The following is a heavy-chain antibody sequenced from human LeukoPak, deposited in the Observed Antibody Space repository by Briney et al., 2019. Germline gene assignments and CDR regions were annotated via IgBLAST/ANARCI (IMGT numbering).Heavy chain of an antibody. V-gene: IGHV3-15*01. CDR3: TTDDFHYDFWSGYTYYYGMDV. J-gene: IGHJ6*02. D-gene: IGHD3-3*01. Sequence: GGSLRLSCAASGFTFSNAWMSWVRQAPGKGLEWVGRIKSKTDGGTTDYAAPVKGRFTISRDDSKNTLYLQMNSLKTEDTAVYYCTTDDFHYDFWSGYTYYYGMDVWGQGTTVTVSS. CDR2: IKSKTDGGTT. CDR1: GFTFSNAW.